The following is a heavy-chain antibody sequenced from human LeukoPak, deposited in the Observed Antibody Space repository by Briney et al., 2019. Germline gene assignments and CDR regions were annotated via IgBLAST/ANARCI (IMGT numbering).Heavy chain of an antibody. CDR3: AKASLGYCSGATCYYFDS. D-gene: IGHD2-2*01. CDR2: ISSSGSTI. J-gene: IGHJ4*02. Sequence: GGSLRLSCAASGFTFSSYEMNWVRQAPGKGLEWVSYISSSGSTIYYADSVKGRFTISRDNSKNTVFLQMNSLRAEDTAVYYCAKASLGYCSGATCYYFDSWGQGTLVTVSS. CDR1: GFTFSSYE. V-gene: IGHV3-48*03.